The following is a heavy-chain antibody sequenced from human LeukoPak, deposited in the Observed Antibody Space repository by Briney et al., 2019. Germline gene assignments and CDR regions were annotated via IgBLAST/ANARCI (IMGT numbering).Heavy chain of an antibody. CDR2: ISYDGSNK. Sequence: GGSLRLSCAASGFTFSSYAMHWVRQAPGKGLEWVAVISYDGSNKNYADSVKGRFTISRDNSKNTLYLQMNSLRAEDTAVYYCARERRQGGYYDILTGYSRYGMDVWGQGTTVTVSS. CDR3: ARERRQGGYYDILTGYSRYGMDV. CDR1: GFTFSSYA. J-gene: IGHJ6*02. V-gene: IGHV3-30*04. D-gene: IGHD3-9*01.